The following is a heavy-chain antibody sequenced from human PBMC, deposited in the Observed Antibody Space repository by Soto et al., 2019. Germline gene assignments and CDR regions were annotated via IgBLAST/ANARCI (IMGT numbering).Heavy chain of an antibody. D-gene: IGHD3-3*01. V-gene: IGHV1-3*01. CDR2: INAGNGNT. J-gene: IGHJ6*02. Sequence: ASVKVSCKASGYTFTSYAMHWVRQAPGQRLEWMGWINAGNGNTKYSQKFQGRVTITRDTSASTAYMELSSLRSEDTAVYYCAVESTYYDFLSGSINHYYYYGMDVWGQGNTVTVSS. CDR3: AVESTYYDFLSGSINHYYYYGMDV. CDR1: GYTFTSYA.